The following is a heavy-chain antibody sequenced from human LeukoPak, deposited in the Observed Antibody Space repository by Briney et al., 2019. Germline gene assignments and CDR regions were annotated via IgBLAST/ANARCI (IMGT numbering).Heavy chain of an antibody. J-gene: IGHJ6*03. CDR3: GRDLAENYYGSGSYHYYYYYYMDV. Sequence: GGSLRLSCAASGFTFSSYAMSWVRQAPGKGLEWVSGISGSGGRTYSADSVKGRFTISRDNAKNSLYLQMNSLRAEDTAVYYCGRDLAENYYGSGSYHYYYYYYMDVWGKGTTVTISS. D-gene: IGHD3-10*01. V-gene: IGHV3-23*01. CDR1: GFTFSSYA. CDR2: ISGSGGRT.